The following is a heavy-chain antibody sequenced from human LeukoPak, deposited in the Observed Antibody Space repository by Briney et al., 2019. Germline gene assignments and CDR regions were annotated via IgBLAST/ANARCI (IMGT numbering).Heavy chain of an antibody. CDR1: GFTFDDYA. V-gene: IGHV3-9*01. Sequence: PGGSLRLSCAASGFTFDDYAMHWVRQAPGKGLEWVSGISWNSGSIGYADSVKGRFTISRDNAKNSLYLQMNSLRAEDTAVYYCAKDQEDIVVVPAAIRGHYYYYYMDVWGKGTTVTVSS. CDR3: AKDQEDIVVVPAAIRGHYYYYYMDV. CDR2: ISWNSGSI. J-gene: IGHJ6*03. D-gene: IGHD2-2*02.